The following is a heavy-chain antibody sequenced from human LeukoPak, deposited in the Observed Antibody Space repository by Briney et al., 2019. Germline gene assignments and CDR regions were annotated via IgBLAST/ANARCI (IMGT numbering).Heavy chain of an antibody. CDR1: GGSIGSSSNY. CDR3: ARRGPNWNYFDY. CDR2: INYSRST. J-gene: IGHJ4*02. Sequence: PSETLSLTCTVSGGSIGSSSNYWGRIRQPPGKGLVWIGSINYSRSTYYNPSLKSRVTISVDTPNNRFSMKLSSLTAADTAVYYCARRGPNWNYFDYWGQGTLVTVSS. D-gene: IGHD3-3*01. V-gene: IGHV4-39*01.